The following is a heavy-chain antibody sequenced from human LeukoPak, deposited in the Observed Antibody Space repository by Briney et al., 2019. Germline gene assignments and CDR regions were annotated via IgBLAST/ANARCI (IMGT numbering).Heavy chain of an antibody. CDR1: GFTFSIYA. Sequence: GGSLRLSCAASGFTFSIYAMTWVRQAPGRGLEWVSTITGTGTITYYADSVKGRFTISRDNFKNTLFLQMNSVRAEDTAEYYCAKEVELPDYSSSWYPISYPMDVWGQGTTVTVSS. J-gene: IGHJ6*02. D-gene: IGHD6-13*01. V-gene: IGHV3-23*01. CDR3: AKEVELPDYSSSWYPISYPMDV. CDR2: ITGTGTIT.